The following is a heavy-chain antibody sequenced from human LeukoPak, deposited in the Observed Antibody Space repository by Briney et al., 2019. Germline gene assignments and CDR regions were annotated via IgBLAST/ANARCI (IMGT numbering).Heavy chain of an antibody. Sequence: ASVKVSCKASGYSFIGYYMHWVRQAPGQGLEWMGWINPNIDGTNYAQKFQGRVTMTRDTSISTAYMELSRLRSDDTAVYYCARVGVAGTSGLDYWGQGTLVTVSS. D-gene: IGHD6-19*01. CDR1: GYSFIGYY. J-gene: IGHJ4*02. CDR2: INPNIDGT. CDR3: ARVGVAGTSGLDY. V-gene: IGHV1-2*02.